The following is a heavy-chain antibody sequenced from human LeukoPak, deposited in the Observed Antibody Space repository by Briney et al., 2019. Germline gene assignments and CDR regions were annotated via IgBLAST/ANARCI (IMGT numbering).Heavy chain of an antibody. J-gene: IGHJ4*02. CDR2: INPNSGGT. CDR1: GYTFTGYY. CDR3: ASAPYDYGDPPTLDY. D-gene: IGHD4-17*01. Sequence: ASVKVSCKASGYTFTGYYMHWVRQAPGQGLEWMGWINPNSGGTNYAQKFQGRGTMTRDTAISTAYMELSRLRSDDTAVYYCASAPYDYGDPPTLDYWGQGTLVTVSS. V-gene: IGHV1-2*02.